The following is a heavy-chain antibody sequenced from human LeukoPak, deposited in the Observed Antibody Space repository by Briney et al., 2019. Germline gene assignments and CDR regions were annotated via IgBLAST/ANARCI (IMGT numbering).Heavy chain of an antibody. V-gene: IGHV4-30-2*01. Sequence: SETLSLTCAVSGGSISSGGYSWSWIRQPAGKGLEWIGYIYHSGGTYYNPSLKSRVTISVDRSKNQFSLKLSSVTAADTAVYYCARGGSSVQDVDYWGQGTLVTVSS. CDR2: IYHSGGT. CDR1: GGSISSGGYS. CDR3: ARGGSSVQDVDY. J-gene: IGHJ4*02. D-gene: IGHD1-26*01.